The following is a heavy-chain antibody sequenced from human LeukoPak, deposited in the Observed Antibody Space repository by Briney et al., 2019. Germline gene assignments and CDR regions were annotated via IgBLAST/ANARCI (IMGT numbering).Heavy chain of an antibody. CDR3: ARVSFYITYFYMDV. CDR1: RGSISCYY. Sequence: SETLSLTCSVSRGSISCYYWSWVRQSPGKELEWIGNVFYSGTTNYNPSLESRVTISVDTSNNQFSLSQTSVTAADTAMYYCARVSFYITYFYMDVWGKGTTVTVSS. J-gene: IGHJ6*03. D-gene: IGHD2-15*01. CDR2: VFYSGTT. V-gene: IGHV4-59*01.